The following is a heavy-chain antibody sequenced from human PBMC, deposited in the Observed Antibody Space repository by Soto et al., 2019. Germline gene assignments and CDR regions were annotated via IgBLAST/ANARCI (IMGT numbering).Heavy chain of an antibody. CDR1: GYTFTSYS. V-gene: IGHV1-18*04. J-gene: IGHJ5*02. CDR2: ISAYNANT. Sequence: QVQLVQSGAEVKKPGASVKVSCKTSGYTFTSYSITWVRQAPGQGLEWMGRISAYNANTHYAQNLQGRVTMTTDTSTSTAYMELRSLRSDDTAVYYCARIQYTWFDPSGQGTLVTVSS. CDR3: ARIQYTWFDP.